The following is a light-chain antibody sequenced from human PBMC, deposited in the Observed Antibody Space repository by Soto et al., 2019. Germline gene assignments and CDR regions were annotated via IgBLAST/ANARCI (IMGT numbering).Light chain of an antibody. V-gene: IGKV3-15*01. CDR3: QQYNNWPPWT. J-gene: IGKJ1*01. CDR1: QSVSSN. CDR2: GAS. Sequence: EIVLTQSPATLSVSPLERRPLXGKSSQSVSSNLAWYQQKPGQAPRLLIYGASTRATGIPARFSGSGSGTEFTLTISSLQSEDFAVYYCQQYNNWPPWTFGQGTKVDI.